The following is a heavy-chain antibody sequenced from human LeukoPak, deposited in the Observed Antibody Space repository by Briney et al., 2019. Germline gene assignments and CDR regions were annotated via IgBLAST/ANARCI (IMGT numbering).Heavy chain of an antibody. Sequence: SQTLSLTCAVSGGSISSGGYSWSWIRQPPGKGLEWIGYIYHSGSTYYNPSLKSRVTISVDRSKNQFSLKLSSVTAADTAVYYCARPRFMYPHTAKANWFDPWGQGTLVTVSS. CDR3: ARPRFMYPHTAKANWFDP. V-gene: IGHV4-30-2*01. CDR1: GGSISSGGYS. D-gene: IGHD2-2*01. CDR2: IYHSGST. J-gene: IGHJ5*02.